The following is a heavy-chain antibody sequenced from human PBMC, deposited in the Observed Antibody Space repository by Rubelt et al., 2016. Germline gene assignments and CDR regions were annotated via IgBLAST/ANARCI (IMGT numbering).Heavy chain of an antibody. Sequence: QVQLVQSGAEVKKPGASVKVSCKASGYTFTSYGISWVRQAPGQGLEWMGWISAYNGNTNYAQKLQGRVTMTTDTATSTAYMEVRSLRSDDTAVFYCARDRIRIAARQGWYFDLWGRGTLVTVSS. V-gene: IGHV1-18*01. CDR2: ISAYNGNT. J-gene: IGHJ2*01. CDR1: GYTFTSYG. D-gene: IGHD6-6*01. CDR3: ARDRIRIAARQGWYFDL.